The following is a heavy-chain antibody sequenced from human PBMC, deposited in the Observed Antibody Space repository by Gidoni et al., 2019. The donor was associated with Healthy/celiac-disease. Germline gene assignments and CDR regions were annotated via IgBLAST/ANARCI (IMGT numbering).Heavy chain of an antibody. CDR3: ARGTTGREGYYYMDV. CDR1: GYSFTSYW. J-gene: IGHJ6*03. V-gene: IGHV5-51*03. CDR2: IYPGDSDT. D-gene: IGHD1-7*01. Sequence: EVQLVQSGAELTKPGESLKISCKGCGYSFTSYWIGWVRQMPGKGREWMGIIYPGDSDTRYSPSFQGQVTISADKSISTAYLQWSSLKASDTAMYYCARGTTGREGYYYMDVWGKGTTVTVSS.